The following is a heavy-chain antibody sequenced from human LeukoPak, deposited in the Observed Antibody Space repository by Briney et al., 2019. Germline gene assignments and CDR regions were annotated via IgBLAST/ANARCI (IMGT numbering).Heavy chain of an antibody. D-gene: IGHD2-2*01. CDR3: ARGLIVVVPAAIGY. J-gene: IGHJ4*02. CDR1: GYTFTGYY. Sequence: GATVKVSCKASGYTFTGYYMHWVRQAPGQGLEWMGWINPNSGGTNYAQKFQGRVTMTRDTSISTAYMELSRLRSDDTAVYYCARGLIVVVPAAIGYWGQGTLVTVSS. CDR2: INPNSGGT. V-gene: IGHV1-2*02.